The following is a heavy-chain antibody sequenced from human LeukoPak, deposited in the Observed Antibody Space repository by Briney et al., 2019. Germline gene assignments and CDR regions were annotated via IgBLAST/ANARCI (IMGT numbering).Heavy chain of an antibody. V-gene: IGHV3-11*05. J-gene: IGHJ4*02. Sequence: GSLRLSCVASGFTFGDCYMSWIRQAPGKGLEWVSYISSSSSDTNYADSVKGRFTISRDNAKKSVYLQMNSLRAEDTAVYYCAKGTRAGVEYWGQGTLVTVSS. CDR2: ISSSSSDT. D-gene: IGHD6-19*01. CDR3: AKGTRAGVEY. CDR1: GFTFGDCY.